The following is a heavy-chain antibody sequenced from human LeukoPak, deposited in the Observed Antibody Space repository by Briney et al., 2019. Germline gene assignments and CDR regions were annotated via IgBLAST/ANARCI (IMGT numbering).Heavy chain of an antibody. CDR3: ARQEIGLRSFDP. CDR2: IYYTGTT. CDR1: GGSISSSLYH. J-gene: IGHJ5*02. D-gene: IGHD3/OR15-3a*01. Sequence: PPETLSLTCTVSGGSISSSLYHWGWIRQSPGKNLEWLGSIYYTGTTHYNPSLKSRVTISVDTSKNQFSLNLSSVTAADTAVYYCARQEIGLRSFDPWGQGTLVTVSS. V-gene: IGHV4-39*01.